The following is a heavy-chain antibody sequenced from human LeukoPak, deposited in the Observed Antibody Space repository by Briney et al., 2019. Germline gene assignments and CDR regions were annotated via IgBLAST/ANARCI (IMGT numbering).Heavy chain of an antibody. J-gene: IGHJ5*02. Sequence: GGSLRLSCAASGFTFSTYAMSWVRQAPEKGLEWVSGISASGGSVSYADSVKGRFTISRDNSKNTLYLQMNSLRAEDTAIYYCATNDFNNWFDPWGQGTLVTVSS. CDR1: GFTFSTYA. CDR3: ATNDFNNWFDP. CDR2: ISASGGSV. V-gene: IGHV3-23*01. D-gene: IGHD3/OR15-3a*01.